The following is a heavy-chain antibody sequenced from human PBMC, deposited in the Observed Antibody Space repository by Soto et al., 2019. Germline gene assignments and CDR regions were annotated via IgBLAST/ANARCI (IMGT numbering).Heavy chain of an antibody. CDR3: ARDVGATGD. J-gene: IGHJ4*02. Sequence: QVQLVQSGAEVKKPGASVKVSCKASGYTFTSYAMHWVRQAPGQRLEWMGWINAGNGNTKHSQKFQGRVTITRDTAESTAYMELSSLRSEDTAVYYCARDVGATGDWGQGTLVTVSS. CDR1: GYTFTSYA. CDR2: INAGNGNT. V-gene: IGHV1-3*01. D-gene: IGHD1-26*01.